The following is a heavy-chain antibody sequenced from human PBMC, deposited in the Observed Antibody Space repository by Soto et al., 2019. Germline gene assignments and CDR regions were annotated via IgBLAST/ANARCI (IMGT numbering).Heavy chain of an antibody. D-gene: IGHD6-6*01. J-gene: IGHJ2*01. CDR1: GFTFSSYD. CDR3: ARNLWPYSSSSCWYFDL. CDR2: IGTAGDT. Sequence: EVQLVESGGGLVQPGGSLRLSCAASGFTFSSYDMHWVRQATGKGLEWVSAIGTAGDTYYPGSVKGRFTISRENAKNSLYLQMNSLRAGDTAVYYCARNLWPYSSSSCWYFDLWGRGTLVTVSS. V-gene: IGHV3-13*01.